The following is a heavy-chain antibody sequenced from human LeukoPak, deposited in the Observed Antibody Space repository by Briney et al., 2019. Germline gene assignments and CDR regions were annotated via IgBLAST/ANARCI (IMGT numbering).Heavy chain of an antibody. D-gene: IGHD4-17*01. CDR2: VYPGDSDA. J-gene: IGHJ4*02. V-gene: IGHV5-51*01. CDR3: ARRNPMYGDSFDY. Sequence: GESLRISCRGSGYTFSSYWIAWVRQMPGKGLEWMGLVYPGDSDAKYSPSFQGQVTLSADKSINTAYLQWTSLKASDTAMYYCARRNPMYGDSFDYWGQGTLVSVSS. CDR1: GYTFSSYW.